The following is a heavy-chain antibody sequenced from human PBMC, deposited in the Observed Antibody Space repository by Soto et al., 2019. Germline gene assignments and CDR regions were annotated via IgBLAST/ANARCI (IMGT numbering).Heavy chain of an antibody. V-gene: IGHV4-34*02. D-gene: IGHD1-1*01. J-gene: IGHJ5*02. CDR2: IHPSGST. CDR1: DGSLSDNY. Sequence: QVHLQQWGAGLLKPSETLSLTCAVYDGSLSDNYYTWTRQSPGKGLEWIGEIHPSGSTFYNPSIQTRVTLSQDTSKKHFSLNLISVTAADTGEYYCSTGSDAYKGGRTWGQGTLVTVSS. CDR3: STGSDAYKGGRT.